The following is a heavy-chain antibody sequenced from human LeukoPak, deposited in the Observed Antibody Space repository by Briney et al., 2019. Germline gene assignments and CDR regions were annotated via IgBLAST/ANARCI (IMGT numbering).Heavy chain of an antibody. V-gene: IGHV4-34*01. Sequence: SETLSLTCAVYGGSFNTYYWNWIRQSPGKGLEWIGEINHTGTTNYNPSLKSRVTISLDTSENQFSLKLTSVTAADTAVYYCAGSFYYNSGSVYWGQGTLVTVSS. CDR3: AGSFYYNSGSVY. D-gene: IGHD3-10*01. J-gene: IGHJ4*02. CDR2: INHTGTT. CDR1: GGSFNTYY.